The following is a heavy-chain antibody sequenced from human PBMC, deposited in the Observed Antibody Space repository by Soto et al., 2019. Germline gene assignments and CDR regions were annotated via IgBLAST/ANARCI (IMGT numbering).Heavy chain of an antibody. D-gene: IGHD2-2*01. J-gene: IGHJ3*02. CDR2: ISGSGGST. V-gene: IGHV3-23*01. Sequence: EVQLLESGGGLVQPGGSLRLSCAASGFTFSNYVMSWVRQAPGKGLEWVSAISGSGGSTYSADSVRGRFTISRDNSKNTLYLQMNSLRAEDTAEYYCAKGVSSTSWRTYFDIWGQGTMVSVSS. CDR1: GFTFSNYV. CDR3: AKGVSSTSWRTYFDI.